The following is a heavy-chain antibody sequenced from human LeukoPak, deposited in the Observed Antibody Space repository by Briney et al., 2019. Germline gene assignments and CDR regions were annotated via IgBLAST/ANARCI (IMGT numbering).Heavy chain of an antibody. CDR2: ISGSGGST. V-gene: IGHV3-23*01. CDR3: AKRPTDYYYMDV. J-gene: IGHJ6*03. CDR1: GFTFSSYA. Sequence: PAGSLRLSCAASGFTFSSYAMSWVRQAPGKGLEWVSAISGSGGSTYYADSVKGRFTTSRDNSKNTLHLQMNSLRAEDTAVYYCAKRPTDYYYMDVWGKGTTVTVSS.